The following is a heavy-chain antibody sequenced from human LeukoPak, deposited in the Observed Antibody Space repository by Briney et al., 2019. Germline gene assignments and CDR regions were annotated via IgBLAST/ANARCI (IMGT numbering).Heavy chain of an antibody. J-gene: IGHJ5*02. V-gene: IGHV1-8*02. Sequence: ASVKVSCKASGGTFSSYAISWVRQAPGQGLEWMGWVHPDNGNTYYAQRFRGRVTMSRDTSTTTAYMELSGLRSNDTAVYFCATGPRNDPWGQGTLVTVSS. CDR3: ATGPRNDP. CDR2: VHPDNGNT. D-gene: IGHD1-14*01. CDR1: GGTFSSYA.